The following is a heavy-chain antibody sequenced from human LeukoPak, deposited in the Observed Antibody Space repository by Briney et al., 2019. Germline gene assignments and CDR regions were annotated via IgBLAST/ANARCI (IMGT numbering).Heavy chain of an antibody. D-gene: IGHD6-19*01. CDR2: FYYSGST. Sequence: SETLSLTCTVSGAPITSYYWSWIRQPPGKGLEWIGYFYYSGSTNYNPSLKSRVTISVDTSKNQFSLNLSSVTAADTAVYYCARGLAVAGTLYYFDYWGQGTLVTVSS. V-gene: IGHV4-59*08. CDR3: ARGLAVAGTLYYFDY. CDR1: GAPITSYY. J-gene: IGHJ4*02.